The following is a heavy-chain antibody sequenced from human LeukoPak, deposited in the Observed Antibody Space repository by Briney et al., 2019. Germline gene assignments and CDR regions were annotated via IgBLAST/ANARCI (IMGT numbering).Heavy chain of an antibody. CDR3: TTRSSGWYGD. Sequence: GGSLRLSCAASGFTFSNYAMSWVRQAPGKGLEWVSVIFSGGSTFYADSVKGRFTISRDNSKNALYLQMNSLRAEDTAVYYCTTRSSGWYGDWGQGTLVTVSS. V-gene: IGHV3-23*03. J-gene: IGHJ4*02. D-gene: IGHD6-19*01. CDR2: IFSGGST. CDR1: GFTFSNYA.